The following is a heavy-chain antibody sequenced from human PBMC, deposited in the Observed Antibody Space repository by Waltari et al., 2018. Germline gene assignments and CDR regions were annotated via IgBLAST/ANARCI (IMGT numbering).Heavy chain of an antibody. CDR3: ARRAAGMVADY. V-gene: IGHV3-7*01. CDR2: IKQEGSEK. D-gene: IGHD6-13*01. CDR1: GFTFSSYW. J-gene: IGHJ4*02. Sequence: EVQLVESGGGLVQPGGSLRISCAASGFTFSSYWMSWVRQAPGKGLDWVDNIKQEGSEKYYVDSVKGRFTISRDNAKNSLYLQMNSLRAEDTAVYYCARRAAGMVADYWGQGTLVTVSS.